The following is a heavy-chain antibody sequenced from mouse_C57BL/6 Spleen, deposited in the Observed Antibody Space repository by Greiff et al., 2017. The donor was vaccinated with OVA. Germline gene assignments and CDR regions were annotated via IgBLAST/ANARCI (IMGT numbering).Heavy chain of an antibody. CDR3: ARWGTTVVATDYAMDY. V-gene: IGHV5-17*01. D-gene: IGHD1-1*01. CDR2: ISSGSSTI. Sequence: EVKVVESGGGLVKPGGSLKLSCAASGFTFSDYGMHWVRQAPEKGLEWVAYISSGSSTIYYADTVKGRFTISRDNAKNTLFLQMTSLRSEDTAMYYCARWGTTVVATDYAMDYWGQGTSVTVSS. J-gene: IGHJ4*01. CDR1: GFTFSDYG.